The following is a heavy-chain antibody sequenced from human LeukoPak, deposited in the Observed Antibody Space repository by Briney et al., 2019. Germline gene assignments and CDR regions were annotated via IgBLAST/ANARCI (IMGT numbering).Heavy chain of an antibody. J-gene: IGHJ1*01. CDR2: ISTGSSTI. Sequence: GGSLRLSCAASGFTFTSYSMNWVRQAPGKGLEWVSFISTGSSTIYHADSVKGRFTISRDNAKNSLYLQMNSLRAEDTAVYYCTRTLYSDYPTEYFHHWGQGTLVTVSS. D-gene: IGHD4-11*01. CDR3: TRTLYSDYPTEYFHH. CDR1: GFTFTSYS. V-gene: IGHV3-48*01.